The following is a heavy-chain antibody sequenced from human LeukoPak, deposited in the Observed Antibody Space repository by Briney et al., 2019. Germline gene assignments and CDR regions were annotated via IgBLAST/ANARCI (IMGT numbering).Heavy chain of an antibody. V-gene: IGHV1-2*02. CDR2: INPNSGGT. CDR3: ARDRVALPAAISNYPSNWFDP. Sequence: GASVKVSCKASGYTFTGYYMHWVRQAPGQGLEWMGWINPNSGGTNYAQTFQGRVTMTRDTSISTAYMELSRLRSDDTAVYYCARDRVALPAAISNYPSNWFDPWGQGTLVTVSS. CDR1: GYTFTGYY. D-gene: IGHD2-2*02. J-gene: IGHJ5*02.